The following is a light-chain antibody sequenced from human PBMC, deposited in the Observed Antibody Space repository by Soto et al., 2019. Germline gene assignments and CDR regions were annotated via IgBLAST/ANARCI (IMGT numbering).Light chain of an antibody. CDR3: QQYDTLPAT. CDR2: DAS. J-gene: IGKJ3*01. Sequence: DIQMTQSPSSLSASVGDRVTITCQASQDISNNLNWYQQKPEKGPKLLIYDASNLESGVPSRFSGSGSRTDFTFTISSLQPEDFATYYCQQYDTLPATFGPGTKVDIK. CDR1: QDISNN. V-gene: IGKV1-33*01.